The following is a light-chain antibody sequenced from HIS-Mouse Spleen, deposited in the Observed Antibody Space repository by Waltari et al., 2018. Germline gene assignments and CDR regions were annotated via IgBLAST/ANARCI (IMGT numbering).Light chain of an antibody. CDR3: LSADSSGTWV. Sequence: SYELTQPPSVSVSLGQMARITCSGEALPNKYAYWYQQKPGQFPVLAIYKDSERPSGIPERFSGSSSGTMVTLTISGVQAEDEADYYCLSADSSGTWVFGGGTKLTVL. CDR1: ALPNKY. V-gene: IGLV3-16*01. J-gene: IGLJ3*02. CDR2: KDS.